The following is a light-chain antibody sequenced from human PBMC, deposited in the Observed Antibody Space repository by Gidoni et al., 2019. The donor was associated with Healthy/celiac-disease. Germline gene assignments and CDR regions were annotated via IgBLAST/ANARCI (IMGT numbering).Light chain of an antibody. CDR1: QSISSY. J-gene: IGKJ3*01. CDR3: QQSYSTPLT. Sequence: SQMTQSPSSLSASVGDRVTITCRASQSISSYVNWYQQKPGKAPTLLIYAASSLQSGVPSRFSGSGSGTDVTLTISSLQPEDFATYYWQQSYSTPLTFGPXTKVDIK. CDR2: AAS. V-gene: IGKV1-39*01.